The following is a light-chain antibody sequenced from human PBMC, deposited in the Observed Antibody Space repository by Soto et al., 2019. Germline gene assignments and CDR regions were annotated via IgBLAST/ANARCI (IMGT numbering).Light chain of an antibody. CDR1: QTVSSSY. V-gene: IGKV3-20*01. Sequence: IVLTQCAGTLSLSPGERATLSCRASQTVSSSYLAWYRQKPGQAPRLLIYGASNRATGIPDRFSGSGSGTDFTLTISRLDPEDFAVYYCQQYNSPLTFGGGTQVDIK. CDR3: QQYNSPLT. J-gene: IGKJ4*01. CDR2: GAS.